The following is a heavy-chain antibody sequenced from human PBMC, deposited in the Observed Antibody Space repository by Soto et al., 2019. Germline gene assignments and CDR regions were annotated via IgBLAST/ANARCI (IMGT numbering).Heavy chain of an antibody. CDR3: ARRLVGAVKGFDY. V-gene: IGHV4-39*01. CDR2: IYSLGSA. J-gene: IGHJ4*02. Sequence: SETLSLTCTVSGGSISSSNYHWGWIRQAPGKGLEWIGNIYSLGSAYYNPSLKSRVTISVDTSNNQFSLKVTSVIAADTAVYYCARRLVGAVKGFDYWGQGNLVTVSS. D-gene: IGHD1-26*01. CDR1: GGSISSSNYH.